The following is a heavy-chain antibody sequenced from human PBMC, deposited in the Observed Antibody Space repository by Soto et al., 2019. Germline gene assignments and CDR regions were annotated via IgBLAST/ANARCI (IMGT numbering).Heavy chain of an antibody. V-gene: IGHV3-33*08. CDR1: GFTFISYG. D-gene: IGHD6-13*01. CDR2: IWYDGSNK. J-gene: IGHJ6*02. Sequence: GGSLRLSCAASGFTFISYGMHWVRQAPGKGLEWVAVIWYDGSNKYYADSVKGRFTISRDNSKNTLYLQMNSLRAEDTAVYYCARGPGGRIAAARYYYGIDVWGQGTTVTVSS. CDR3: ARGPGGRIAAARYYYGIDV.